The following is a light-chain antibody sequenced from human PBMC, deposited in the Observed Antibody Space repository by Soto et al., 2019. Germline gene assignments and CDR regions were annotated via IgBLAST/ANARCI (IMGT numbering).Light chain of an antibody. CDR3: SSYTSSKTLV. J-gene: IGLJ2*01. CDR2: DVS. Sequence: QSALTQPASVSGSPGQSITISCTGTSSDIGGYNYVSWYQQHPGKAPKLIIYDVSNRPSGVSNRFSGSKSGNTASLAISGLQAEDEADYHCSSYTSSKTLVFGGGTKLTVL. CDR1: SSDIGGYNY. V-gene: IGLV2-14*03.